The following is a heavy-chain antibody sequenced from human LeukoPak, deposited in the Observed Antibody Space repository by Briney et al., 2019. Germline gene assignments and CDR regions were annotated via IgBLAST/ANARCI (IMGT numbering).Heavy chain of an antibody. V-gene: IGHV3-49*04. D-gene: IGHD3-3*01. CDR1: GGSISSYY. CDR2: IRSKAYGGAT. Sequence: LSLTCTVSGGSISSYYWSWVRQAPGKGLEWVGFIRSKAYGGATDYAASVKGRFTISRDDSKSIAYLQVNSLKTEDTAVYYCTPHDSWSGSVSDYYYGMDVWGQGTTVTVSS. J-gene: IGHJ6*02. CDR3: TPHDSWSGSVSDYYYGMDV.